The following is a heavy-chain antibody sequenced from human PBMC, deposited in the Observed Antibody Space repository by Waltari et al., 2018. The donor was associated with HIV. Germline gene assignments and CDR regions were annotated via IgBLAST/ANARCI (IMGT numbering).Heavy chain of an antibody. CDR3: ARGAALDD. V-gene: IGHV4-59*11. CDR2: SYHSGST. D-gene: IGHD6-6*01. CDR1: GGSISSHY. J-gene: IGHJ4*02. Sequence: QVQLQESGPGLVKPSETLSLTCTVSGGSISSHYWSWIRQPPGKGLEWIGYSYHSGSTNYDPSLMSRVTISVDTSNNEFSLKLSSVTAADTAVYYCARGAALDDWGQGTLITVSS.